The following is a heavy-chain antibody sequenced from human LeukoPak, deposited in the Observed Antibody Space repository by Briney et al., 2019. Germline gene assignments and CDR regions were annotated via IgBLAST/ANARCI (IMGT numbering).Heavy chain of an antibody. Sequence: GGSLRLSCAASGFTFSDYSMNWARQAPGKGLEWVSYIGANSAIYYADSVKGRFTISRDNAKNSLSLQMNNLRDDDTAVYYCAREGYYGAFDIWGQGTMVTVSS. V-gene: IGHV3-48*02. CDR3: AREGYYGAFDI. J-gene: IGHJ3*02. CDR1: GFTFSDYS. D-gene: IGHD3-10*01. CDR2: IGANSAI.